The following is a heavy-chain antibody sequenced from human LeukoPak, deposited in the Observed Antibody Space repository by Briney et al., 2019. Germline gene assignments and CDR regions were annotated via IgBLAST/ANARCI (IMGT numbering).Heavy chain of an antibody. V-gene: IGHV3-21*01. CDR2: ISSSSSYI. J-gene: IGHJ4*02. Sequence: GGSLRLPCAASGFTFSSYSMNWVRQAPGKGLEWVSSISSSSSYIYYADSVKGRFTISRDNAKNSLYLQMNSLRAEDTAVYYCARVWGSSSLSYDYWGQGTLVTVSS. D-gene: IGHD6-6*01. CDR3: ARVWGSSSLSYDY. CDR1: GFTFSSYS.